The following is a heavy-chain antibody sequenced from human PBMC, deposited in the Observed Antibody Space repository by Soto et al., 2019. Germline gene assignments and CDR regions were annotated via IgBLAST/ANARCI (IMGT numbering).Heavy chain of an antibody. CDR3: AREGGSYDSGGYLIRGAFDI. J-gene: IGHJ3*02. D-gene: IGHD3-22*01. V-gene: IGHV4-31*03. CDR1: GDSISRIDYY. CDR2: IYFRGNT. Sequence: SETLSLTCSVSGDSISRIDYYWTWIRQHPEKGLEWIGNIYFRGNTYYSPSLESRLTISVDTSKNQFSLKLTSVTAADTSVYYCAREGGSYDSGGYLIRGAFDIWGQGTMVTVSS.